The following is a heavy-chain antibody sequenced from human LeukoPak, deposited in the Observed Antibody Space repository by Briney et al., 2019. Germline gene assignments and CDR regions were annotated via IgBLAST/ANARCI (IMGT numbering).Heavy chain of an antibody. CDR2: IYYSGST. D-gene: IGHD5-18*01. J-gene: IGHJ4*02. Sequence: SETLSLTCTVSGGSISSYYWSWIRQPPGKGLEWIGYIYYSGSTNYNPSLKSRVTISVDTSKNQFSLKLSSVTAADTAVYYCARVDTAMVASDYWGQGTLVTVSS. CDR1: GGSISSYY. CDR3: ARVDTAMVASDY. V-gene: IGHV4-59*01.